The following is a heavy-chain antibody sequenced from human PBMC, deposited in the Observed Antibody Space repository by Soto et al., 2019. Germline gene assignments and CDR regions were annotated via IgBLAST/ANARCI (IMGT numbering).Heavy chain of an antibody. D-gene: IGHD2-2*01. Sequence: GGSLRLSCAASGFTFSSYSMNWVRQAPGKGLEWVSYISSSSSTIYYADSVKGRFTISRDNAKNSLYLQMNSLRAEDTAVYYCARVRGVPAAIVDNWFDPWGQGTLVTVSS. CDR3: ARVRGVPAAIVDNWFDP. CDR1: GFTFSSYS. V-gene: IGHV3-48*01. J-gene: IGHJ5*02. CDR2: ISSSSSTI.